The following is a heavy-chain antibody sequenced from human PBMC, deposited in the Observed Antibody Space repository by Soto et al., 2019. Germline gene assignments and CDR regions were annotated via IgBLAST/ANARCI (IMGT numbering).Heavy chain of an antibody. V-gene: IGHV3-30*04. CDR3: AKGRHIVVVTAIDY. J-gene: IGHJ4*02. CDR2: ISYDGSNK. CDR1: GFTFSTYA. D-gene: IGHD2-21*02. Sequence: QVQVVESGGGVVQPGRSLRLSCAASGFTFSTYAMHWVRQAPGKGLEWVAVISYDGSNKYYADSVKGRFTISRDNSKNTLYLQMNSLRAEDTAVYYCAKGRHIVVVTAIDYWGQGTLVTVSS.